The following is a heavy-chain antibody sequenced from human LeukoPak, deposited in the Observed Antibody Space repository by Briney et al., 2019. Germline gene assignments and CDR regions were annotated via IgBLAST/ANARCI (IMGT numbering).Heavy chain of an antibody. Sequence: GGSLRLSCAASGFTFSSYEMNWVRQAPGKGLEWVANIKQDGREKYYVDSVKGRFTISRDNAKKSLYLQMNSLRAEDTAVYYCARVEDYDILTGFDYWGQGTLVTVSS. CDR3: ARVEDYDILTGFDY. V-gene: IGHV3-7*01. D-gene: IGHD3-9*01. CDR1: GFTFSSYE. J-gene: IGHJ4*02. CDR2: IKQDGREK.